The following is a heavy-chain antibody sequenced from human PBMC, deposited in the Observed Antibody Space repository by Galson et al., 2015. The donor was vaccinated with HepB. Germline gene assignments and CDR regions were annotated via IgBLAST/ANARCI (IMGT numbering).Heavy chain of an antibody. J-gene: IGHJ3*02. Sequence: SVKVSCKASGFTFTSSAVQWVRQARGQRLEWIGWIVVGSGNTNYAQKFQERVTITSDMSTSTAYMELSSLRSEDTAVYYCAADRKGDAFDIWGQGTMVTVSS. CDR2: IVVGSGNT. CDR1: GFTFTSSA. CDR3: AADRKGDAFDI. V-gene: IGHV1-58*01.